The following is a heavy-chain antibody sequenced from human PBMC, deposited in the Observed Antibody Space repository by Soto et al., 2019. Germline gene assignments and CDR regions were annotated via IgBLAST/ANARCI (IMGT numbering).Heavy chain of an antibody. V-gene: IGHV3-23*01. CDR2: VSGSGGST. Sequence: EVQLLESGGGLVQPGGSLRLSCAASGFSFSSYAMSWVRQARGKGLEWVSAVSGSGGSTYYAASVKGRFTISRANSKNPLYLQMNSLRAEATAVYYCAKDRLTGTNWFDPWGQGTLVTVSS. D-gene: IGHD1-7*01. CDR1: GFSFSSYA. J-gene: IGHJ5*02. CDR3: AKDRLTGTNWFDP.